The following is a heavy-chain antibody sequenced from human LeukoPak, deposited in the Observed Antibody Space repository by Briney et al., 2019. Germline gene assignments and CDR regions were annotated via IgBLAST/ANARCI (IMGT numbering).Heavy chain of an antibody. CDR1: GDSISNSY. CDR2: MYYSGST. V-gene: IGHV4-59*08. CDR3: ARSPRAGVTPWFFDY. J-gene: IGHJ4*02. Sequence: SETLSLTCTVSGDSISNSYWSWIRQPPGKGLEWIGYMYYSGSTSYNPSLKSRVTTSMDTSEDQFSLKLTSVTAADTAVYYCARSPRAGVTPWFFDYWGQGTLVAVSS. D-gene: IGHD3-10*01.